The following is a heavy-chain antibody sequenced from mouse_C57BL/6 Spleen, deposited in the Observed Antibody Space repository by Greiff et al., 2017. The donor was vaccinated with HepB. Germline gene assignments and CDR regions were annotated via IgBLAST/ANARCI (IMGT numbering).Heavy chain of an antibody. CDR1: GFTFTDYY. Sequence: EVKLVESGGGLVQPGGSLSLSCAASGFTFTDYYMSWVRQPPGKALEWLGFIRNKANGYTTEYSASVKGRFTISRDNSQSILYLQMNALRAEDSATYYCARSRRTGTYYFDYWDQGTTLTVSS. V-gene: IGHV7-3*01. CDR3: ARSRRTGTYYFDY. CDR2: IRNKANGYTT. D-gene: IGHD4-1*01. J-gene: IGHJ2*01.